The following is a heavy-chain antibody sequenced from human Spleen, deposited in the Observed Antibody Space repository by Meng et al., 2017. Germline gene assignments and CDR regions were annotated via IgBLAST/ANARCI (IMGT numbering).Heavy chain of an antibody. D-gene: IGHD1-1*01. CDR1: GFTFSTYG. V-gene: IGHV3-74*02. Sequence: VQLVCSGGGVVQPWRSLRLSCAASGFTFSTYGMAWVRQTPGKGLVWVSRINTDGSTTTYADSVKGRFTISRDNAKNTLYLQMNSLRAEDTAVYYCTNDRLNHWGQGTLVTVSS. J-gene: IGHJ1*01. CDR3: TNDRLNH. CDR2: INTDGSTT.